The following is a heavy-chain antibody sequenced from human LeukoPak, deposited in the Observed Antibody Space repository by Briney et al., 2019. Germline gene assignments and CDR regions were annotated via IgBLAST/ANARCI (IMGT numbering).Heavy chain of an antibody. J-gene: IGHJ6*03. CDR2: INDSGRI. CDR1: GGSSSNYY. V-gene: IGHV4-34*01. D-gene: IGHD1-7*01. CDR3: ARRWNYGRNYYIDA. Sequence: PSETLSLTCAVYGGSSSNYYSSWIRQPPGKGLEWIGEINDSGRINYNPSLMSRVTVSVDTSKNQFSLRLTSVSGTDTAVYYCARRWNYGRNYYIDAWGNGATVSVSS.